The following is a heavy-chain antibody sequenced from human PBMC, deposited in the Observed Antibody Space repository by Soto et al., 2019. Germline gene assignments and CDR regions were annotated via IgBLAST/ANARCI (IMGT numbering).Heavy chain of an antibody. J-gene: IGHJ6*02. CDR1: GFSVSNNY. D-gene: IGHD2-15*01. CDR2: IYSGGST. V-gene: IGHV3-53*01. Sequence: EVRLVQSGGGLIQPGGSLRLSCEASGFSVSNNYMTWVRQPPGGGLEWVSIIYSGGSTYYRDSVTGRYTISRDNSKATVYLQMNSLRVEDTAVYYCARCKYWGYHHGLDVWGQGTTVTVSS. CDR3: ARCKYWGYHHGLDV.